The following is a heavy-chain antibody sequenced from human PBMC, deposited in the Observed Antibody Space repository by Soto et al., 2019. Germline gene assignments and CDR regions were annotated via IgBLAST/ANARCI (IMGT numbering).Heavy chain of an antibody. V-gene: IGHV4-31*02. D-gene: IGHD3-22*01. CDR2: VYHTGTT. J-gene: IGHJ6*02. CDR1: GGPLRGVDRY. Sequence: SEALSLTCVVSGGPLRGVDRYWSWVRHLPGKGLEWIANVYHTGTTYYNPSLKSRVPMSVDTSQNQFSLIPASVTAADTAVYYCARALVTDYNSRDYHYYFAMDVWGQGTSVT. CDR3: ARALVTDYNSRDYHYYFAMDV.